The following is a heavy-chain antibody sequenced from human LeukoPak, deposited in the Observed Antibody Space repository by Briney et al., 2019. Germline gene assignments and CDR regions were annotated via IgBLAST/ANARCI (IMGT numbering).Heavy chain of an antibody. D-gene: IGHD6-19*01. Sequence: SVKVSCKASGGTFSSYAISWVRQAPGQGLEWMGGIIPIFGTANYAQKFQGRVTITADESTSTAYMELSSLRSEDTAVYYCAGLGQWLVPDFDYWGQGTLVTVSS. CDR3: AGLGQWLVPDFDY. CDR1: GGTFSSYA. V-gene: IGHV1-69*13. J-gene: IGHJ4*02. CDR2: IIPIFGTA.